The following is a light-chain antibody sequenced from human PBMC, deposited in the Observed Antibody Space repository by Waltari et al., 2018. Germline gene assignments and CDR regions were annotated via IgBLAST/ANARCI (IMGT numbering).Light chain of an antibody. CDR2: LCS. J-gene: IGKJ3*01. V-gene: IGKV2-28*01. CDR3: MQALQSPLT. Sequence: DIVMTQSPVSLPVTPGEPASITCRSGQNLLHSNGHNYLEWYLQKPGQSPLLLIYLCSNRASGVPDSFSCSGSGTDFTLKISRVEAYDVGVYYCMQALQSPLTFGPGTKVEIK. CDR1: QNLLHSNGHNY.